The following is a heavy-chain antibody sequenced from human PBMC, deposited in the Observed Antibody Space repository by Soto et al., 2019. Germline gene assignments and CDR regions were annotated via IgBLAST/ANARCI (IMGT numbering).Heavy chain of an antibody. CDR1: SVSNAW. CDR2: IKSKTDGGTT. Sequence: SVSNAWMNWVRQAPGKGLEWVGRIKSKTDGGTTDYAAPVKGRFTISRDDSKNTLYVQMNSLKTEDTAVYYCTTSYGYTDYWGQGTLVTVSS. CDR3: TTSYGYTDY. V-gene: IGHV3-15*07. J-gene: IGHJ4*02. D-gene: IGHD2-2*02.